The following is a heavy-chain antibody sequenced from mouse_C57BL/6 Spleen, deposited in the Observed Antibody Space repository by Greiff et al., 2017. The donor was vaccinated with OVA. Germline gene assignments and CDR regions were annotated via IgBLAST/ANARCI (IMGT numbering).Heavy chain of an antibody. V-gene: IGHV1-64*01. CDR3: ARSPSYDYEY. J-gene: IGHJ2*01. CDR2: IHPNSGST. Sequence: VQLQQPGAELVKPGASVTLSCKASGYTFTSYWMHWVKQRPGQGLEWIGMIHPNSGSTNYNEKFKSKATLTVDKSSSTAYMQLSSLTSEDSAVYYCARSPSYDYEYWGQGTTLTVSS. D-gene: IGHD1-1*01. CDR1: GYTFTSYW.